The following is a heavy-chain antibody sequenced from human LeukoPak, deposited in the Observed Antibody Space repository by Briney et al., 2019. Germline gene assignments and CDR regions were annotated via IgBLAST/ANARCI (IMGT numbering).Heavy chain of an antibody. CDR3: ARSRGLTGGGVDV. D-gene: IGHD3-9*01. Sequence: PGGSLRLSCAASGFTFRDYNMNWVRQAPGKGLEGVSYITDSGSTIHYADSVNGRFNISRDNAKNSLYLQMNSLSAEDSAVYYCARSRGLTGGGVDVWGRGTTVTVSS. V-gene: IGHV3-11*01. CDR1: GFTFRDYN. CDR2: ITDSGSTI. J-gene: IGHJ6*02.